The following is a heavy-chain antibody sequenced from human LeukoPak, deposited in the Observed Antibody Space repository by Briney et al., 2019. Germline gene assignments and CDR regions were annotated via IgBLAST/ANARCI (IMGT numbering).Heavy chain of an antibody. Sequence: GGSLRLSCAASGFTFSGFSMHWVRQAPGKGLVWVSRINSDGSSTTYADSVKGRFTISRDNAKNTLYLQMNSLRAEDTAVYYCARATSWYGYWGQGTLVTVFS. D-gene: IGHD6-13*01. J-gene: IGHJ4*02. CDR3: ARATSWYGY. CDR2: INSDGSST. V-gene: IGHV3-74*01. CDR1: GFTFSGFS.